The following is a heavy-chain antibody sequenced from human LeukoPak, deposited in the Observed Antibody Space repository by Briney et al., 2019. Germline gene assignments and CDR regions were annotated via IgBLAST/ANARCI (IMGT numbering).Heavy chain of an antibody. D-gene: IGHD2-2*01. V-gene: IGHV1-24*01. Sequence: RWASVKVSCKVSGYTLTELSMHWVRQAPGKGLEWMGGFDPEDGETIYAQKFRGRVTMTEDTSTDTAYMELSSLRSEDTAVYYCATSKYQLLSPYYYYMDVWGKGTTVTVSS. CDR2: FDPEDGET. J-gene: IGHJ6*03. CDR1: GYTLTELS. CDR3: ATSKYQLLSPYYYYMDV.